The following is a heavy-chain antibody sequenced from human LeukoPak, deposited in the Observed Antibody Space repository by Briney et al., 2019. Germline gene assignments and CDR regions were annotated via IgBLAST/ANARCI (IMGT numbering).Heavy chain of an antibody. J-gene: IGHJ6*02. CDR3: AREGQWLLPGYYYGMDV. D-gene: IGHD6-19*01. CDR1: GFTFGSYA. V-gene: IGHV3-33*08. Sequence: GGSLRLSCAASGFTFGSYAMSWVRQAPGKGLEWVAVIWYDGSNKYYADSVKGRFTISRDNSKNTLYLQMNSLRAEDTAVYYCAREGQWLLPGYYYGMDVWGQGTTVTVSS. CDR2: IWYDGSNK.